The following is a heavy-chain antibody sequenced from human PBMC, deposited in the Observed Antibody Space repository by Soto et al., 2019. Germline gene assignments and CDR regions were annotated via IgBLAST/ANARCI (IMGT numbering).Heavy chain of an antibody. CDR2: ISYDGSNK. CDR1: GFTFSSYG. Sequence: GGSLRLSCAASGFTFSSYGMHWVRQAPGKGLEWVAVISYDGSNKYYADSVKGRFTISRDNSKNTLYLQMNSLRAEDTAVYYCAKIPTGSGSSKFDYWGQGIQVTVSS. CDR3: AKIPTGSGSSKFDY. V-gene: IGHV3-30*18. J-gene: IGHJ4*02. D-gene: IGHD3-10*01.